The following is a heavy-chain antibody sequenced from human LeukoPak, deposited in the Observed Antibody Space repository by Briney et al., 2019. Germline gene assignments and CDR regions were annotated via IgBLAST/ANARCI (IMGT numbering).Heavy chain of an antibody. V-gene: IGHV3-30*18. D-gene: IGHD3-9*01. CDR3: AKDSLRLRYYDILTGYYIPWGYFDY. J-gene: IGHJ4*02. CDR1: GFTFSSYG. Sequence: GRSLRLSYAASGFTFSSYGMHWVRQAPGKGLEWVAVISYDGSNKYYADSVKGRFTISRDNSKNTLYLQMNSLRAEDTAVYYCAKDSLRLRYYDILTGYYIPWGYFDYWGQGTLVTVSS. CDR2: ISYDGSNK.